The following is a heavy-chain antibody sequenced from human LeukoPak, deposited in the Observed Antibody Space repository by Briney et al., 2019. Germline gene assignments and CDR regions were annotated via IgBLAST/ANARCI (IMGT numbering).Heavy chain of an antibody. D-gene: IGHD1-26*01. CDR1: GYTFTGYY. CDR3: ARGLGWDSGTYLGA. J-gene: IGHJ5*02. V-gene: IGHV1-2*02. CDR2: INPNSGDT. Sequence: ASVGLSCEASGYTFTGYYMHWVRQAPRQGLEWMGWINPNSGDTNYAQEFQGRVSMTRDTSISTAYMDLSGLRSDDTALYYCARGLGWDSGTYLGAWGQGTLVSVSS.